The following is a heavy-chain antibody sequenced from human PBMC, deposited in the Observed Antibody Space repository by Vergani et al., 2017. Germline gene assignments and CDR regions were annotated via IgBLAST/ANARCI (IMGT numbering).Heavy chain of an antibody. CDR2: INHSGST. D-gene: IGHD4-17*01. V-gene: IGHV4-61*05. J-gene: IGHJ4*02. CDR3: ARAYGDYLKTIDY. CDR1: GGSITSSSYY. Sequence: QLHLQESGPGLVKPSETLSLTCTVSGGSITSSSYYWGWIRQPPGKGLEWIGEINHSGSTNYNPSLKSRVSISVDMSKSQFSLNLSSVTAADTAVYYCARAYGDYLKTIDYWGQGTLVTVSS.